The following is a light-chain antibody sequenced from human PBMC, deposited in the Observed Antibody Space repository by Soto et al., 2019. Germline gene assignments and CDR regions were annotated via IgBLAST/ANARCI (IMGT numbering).Light chain of an antibody. CDR2: YDS. CDR1: NIGSKS. J-gene: IGLJ3*02. V-gene: IGLV3-21*04. Sequence: SYELTQPPSVSVAPGETARITCGGNNIGSKSVHWYQQKPGQAPVLVIFYDSDRPSGIPERFSGSNSGNTATLTISRVEAGDEADYYCQVWDSGTDHWVFGGGTKLTVL. CDR3: QVWDSGTDHWV.